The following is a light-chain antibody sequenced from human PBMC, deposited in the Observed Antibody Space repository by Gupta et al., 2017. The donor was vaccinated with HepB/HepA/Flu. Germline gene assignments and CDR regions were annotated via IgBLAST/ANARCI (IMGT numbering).Light chain of an antibody. Sequence: QAVVTQEPSLTVSPGGTVTPTCGFSTGAVTSGHYPYWFQQKSGQAPRTLIYDASNKHSWTPARFSGSLLGGKAALTLSGAQPEDEAEYYCLLSYGGAYVVFGGGTTLTVL. CDR2: DAS. CDR3: LLSYGGAYVV. J-gene: IGLJ2*01. CDR1: TGAVTSGHY. V-gene: IGLV7-46*01.